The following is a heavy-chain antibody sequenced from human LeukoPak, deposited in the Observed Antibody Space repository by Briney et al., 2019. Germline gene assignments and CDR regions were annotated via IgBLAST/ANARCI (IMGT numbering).Heavy chain of an antibody. CDR1: GGSFSGYY. V-gene: IGHV4-34*01. CDR2: INHSGST. J-gene: IGHJ4*02. D-gene: IGHD3/OR15-3a*01. CDR3: ARAYARSLDGIDY. Sequence: PSETLSLTCAVYGGSFSGYYWSWIRQPPGKGLGWIGEINHSGSTNYNPSLKSRVTISVDTSKNQFSLKLSSVTAADTAVYYCARAYARSLDGIDYWGQGTLVTVSS.